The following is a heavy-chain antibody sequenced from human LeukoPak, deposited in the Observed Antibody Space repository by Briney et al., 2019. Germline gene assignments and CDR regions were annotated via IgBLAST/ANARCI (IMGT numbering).Heavy chain of an antibody. Sequence: SSETLSLTCTVSGGSISSSSYYWGWIRQPPGKGLEWIGSIYYSGSTYYNPSLKSRVTISVDTSKNQFSLKLSSVTAADTAVYYCARLRPLYGDYFDYWGQGTLVTVSS. J-gene: IGHJ4*02. CDR3: ARLRPLYGDYFDY. D-gene: IGHD4-17*01. CDR2: IYYSGST. CDR1: GGSISSSSYY. V-gene: IGHV4-39*01.